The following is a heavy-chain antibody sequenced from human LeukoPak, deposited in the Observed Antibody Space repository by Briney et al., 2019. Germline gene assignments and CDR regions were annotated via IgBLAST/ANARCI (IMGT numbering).Heavy chain of an antibody. J-gene: IGHJ4*02. Sequence: ASVTVSCKASGGTFSSYAISWVRQAPGQGLEWMGGIIPIFGTANYAQKFQGRVTITADESTSTAYMELSSLRSEDTAVYYCARGRQQLPLDYWGQGTLVTVSS. CDR3: ARGRQQLPLDY. V-gene: IGHV1-69*13. D-gene: IGHD6-13*01. CDR1: GGTFSSYA. CDR2: IIPIFGTA.